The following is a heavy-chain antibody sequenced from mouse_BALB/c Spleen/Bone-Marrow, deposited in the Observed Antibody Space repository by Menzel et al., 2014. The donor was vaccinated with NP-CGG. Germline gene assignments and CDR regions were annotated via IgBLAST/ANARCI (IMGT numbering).Heavy chain of an antibody. V-gene: IGHV1-9*01. CDR3: SRSDYGD. D-gene: IGHD1-1*01. Sequence: VMLVESGAELMKPGASVKISCKATGYTFSSYWIEWVKQRPGHGLEWIGEILPGSGSTNYNEKFKGEATFTADTSSNTAYMQLSSLTSEDSAVYSCSRSDYGDWGQGTTLTVSS. J-gene: IGHJ2*01. CDR1: GYTFSSYW. CDR2: ILPGSGST.